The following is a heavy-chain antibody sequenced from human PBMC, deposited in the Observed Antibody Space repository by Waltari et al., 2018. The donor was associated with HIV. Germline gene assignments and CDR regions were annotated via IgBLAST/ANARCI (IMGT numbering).Heavy chain of an antibody. CDR2: IDKYGSST. V-gene: IGHV3-74*01. CDR3: ARGRPYGLDV. Sequence: EVQLVESGGGLVQPGGSLRLSCAASGFTFSSYWMYLVRQAPWKGLVWVSRIDKYGSSTSYADSVKGRFTISRDNAKNTLYLQMNSLSAEDTAVYYCARGRPYGLDVWGQGTTVTVSS. CDR1: GFTFSSYW. J-gene: IGHJ6*02.